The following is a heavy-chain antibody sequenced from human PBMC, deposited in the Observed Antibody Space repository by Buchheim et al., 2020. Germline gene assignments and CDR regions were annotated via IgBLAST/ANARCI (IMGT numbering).Heavy chain of an antibody. J-gene: IGHJ6*02. V-gene: IGHV4-59*01. CDR1: GGSISSYY. Sequence: QVQLQESGPGLVKPSETLSLTCTVSGGSISSYYWSWIRQPPGKGLEWIGYIYYSGSTNYNPSLKSRVTISVDTSKNQFSLKLSSVTAADTAVYYCARGFRYSSSWDSSYYYYSMDVWGQGTT. CDR2: IYYSGST. D-gene: IGHD6-13*01. CDR3: ARGFRYSSSWDSSYYYYSMDV.